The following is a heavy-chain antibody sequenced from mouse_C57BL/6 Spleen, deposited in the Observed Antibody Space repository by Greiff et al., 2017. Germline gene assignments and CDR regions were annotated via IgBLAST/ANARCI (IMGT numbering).Heavy chain of an antibody. J-gene: IGHJ2*01. Sequence: QVQLQQPGAELVKPGASVKLSCKASGYTFTSYWMQWVKQRPGQGLEWIGEIDPSDSYTNYNQKFKGKATLTVDTSSSTAYMQLSSLTSEDSAVYYCARARWSLYFDYWGQGTTRTVSS. CDR1: GYTFTSYW. CDR3: ARARWSLYFDY. V-gene: IGHV1-50*01. D-gene: IGHD2-3*01. CDR2: IDPSDSYT.